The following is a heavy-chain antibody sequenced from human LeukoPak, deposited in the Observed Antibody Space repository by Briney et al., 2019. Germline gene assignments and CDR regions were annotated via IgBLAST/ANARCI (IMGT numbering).Heavy chain of an antibody. V-gene: IGHV3-7*01. CDR2: IKQDGSEK. CDR3: ARGAPWPRGPSDAFDI. J-gene: IGHJ3*02. Sequence: PGGSLRLSCAASGFAFSSYWMSWVRQAPGKGLEWVANIKQDGSEKYYVDSVKGRFTISRDNAKNSLYLQMNSLRAEDTAVYYCARGAPWPRGPSDAFDIWGQGTMVTVSS. CDR1: GFAFSSYW.